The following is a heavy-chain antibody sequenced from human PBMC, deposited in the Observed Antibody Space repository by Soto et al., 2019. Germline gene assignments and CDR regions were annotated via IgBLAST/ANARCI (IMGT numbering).Heavy chain of an antibody. V-gene: IGHV1-2*04. CDR2: INPKSGGP. Sequence: QVQLVQSGAEVKKPGASVKVSCKASGYSFTDYHIHWVRQAPGQGLEWQGRINPKSGGPNTAQKFPDWVTMTTDTSISTASMELSRLTSDDTAIYYCARGDSTDCSNGVCSFFYNHDMDVWGQGTTVTVSS. CDR3: ARGDSTDCSNGVCSFFYNHDMDV. D-gene: IGHD2-8*01. J-gene: IGHJ6*02. CDR1: GYSFTDYH.